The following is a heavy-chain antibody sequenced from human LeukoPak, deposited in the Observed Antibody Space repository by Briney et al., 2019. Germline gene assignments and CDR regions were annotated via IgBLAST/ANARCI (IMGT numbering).Heavy chain of an antibody. CDR2: ISSSSSYI. CDR3: ARADRPGTFYAFDI. CDR1: GFTFSSYS. V-gene: IGHV3-21*01. Sequence: GGSLRLSCAASGFTFSSYSMNWVRQAPGKGLEWVSSISSSSSYIFYADSVKGRFTISRDNAENSLYLQMNSLRAEDTAVYYCARADRPGTFYAFDIWGQGTMVTVSS. J-gene: IGHJ3*02.